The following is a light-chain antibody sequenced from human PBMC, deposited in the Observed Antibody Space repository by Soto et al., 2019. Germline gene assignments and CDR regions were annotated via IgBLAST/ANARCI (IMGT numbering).Light chain of an antibody. J-gene: IGLJ1*01. CDR2: SIY. Sequence: QSVLTQPPSASGTPGQRVTISCSGTSSNIGSNTVNWYQQLPGTAPKLLIYSIYQRPSGVPDRFSGSKSGTSASLAISGLQSEDEADYYCAAWDDSRNGYVFGTGTKVTVL. CDR1: SSNIGSNT. CDR3: AAWDDSRNGYV. V-gene: IGLV1-44*01.